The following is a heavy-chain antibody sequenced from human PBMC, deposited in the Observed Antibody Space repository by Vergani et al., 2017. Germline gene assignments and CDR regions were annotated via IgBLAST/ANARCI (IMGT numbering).Heavy chain of an antibody. V-gene: IGHV4-4*02. CDR3: AILYIAAAGIGGY. CDR1: GGSISSSNW. Sequence: QVQLQESGPGLVKPSGTLSLTCAVSGGSISSSNWWSWVRQPPGKGLAWIGEIYHSGSTNHNPSLKSRVTISVAKSKNQFSLKLSSVTAADTAVYYCAILYIAAAGIGGYWGQGTLVTVSS. D-gene: IGHD6-13*01. J-gene: IGHJ4*02. CDR2: IYHSGST.